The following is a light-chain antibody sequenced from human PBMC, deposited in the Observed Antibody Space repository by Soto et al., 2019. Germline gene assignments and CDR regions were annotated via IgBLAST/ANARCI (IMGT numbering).Light chain of an antibody. CDR2: GAS. CDR1: QSVSSSY. CDR3: QQYGSSPRT. J-gene: IGKJ2*01. V-gene: IGKV3-20*01. Sequence: EIVLTQSPGTLSLSPGERATLSCRASQSVSSSYLAWYQQKPGQAPRLLIYGASSRATGIPDRLSGSGSGTDFTLTISRLEPDDFAVYYCQQYGSSPRTFGQGTKLESK.